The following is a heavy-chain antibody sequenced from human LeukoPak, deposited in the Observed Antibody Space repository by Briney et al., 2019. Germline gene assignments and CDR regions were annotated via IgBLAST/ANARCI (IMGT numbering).Heavy chain of an antibody. Sequence: KPSETLSLTCTVSGGSTSGHFWTWIRQPPGKGPECIAYIFYTGRAYYNPSLESRVTISVDTSKNQVSLNLRSVTAADTAVYHCARLGGSYSNSFDLWGQGTMVTVSS. CDR3: ARLGGSYSNSFDL. V-gene: IGHV4-59*11. D-gene: IGHD2-15*01. CDR2: IFYTGRA. J-gene: IGHJ3*01. CDR1: GGSTSGHF.